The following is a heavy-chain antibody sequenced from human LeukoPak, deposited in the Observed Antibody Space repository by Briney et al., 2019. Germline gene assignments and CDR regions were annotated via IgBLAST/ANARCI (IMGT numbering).Heavy chain of an antibody. J-gene: IGHJ4*02. V-gene: IGHV3-9*01. CDR2: ISWNSGSI. Sequence: PGRSLRLSCAASGFTFDDYAMHWVRQAPGKGLEWVSGISWNSGSIGYADSVKGRFTISRDNAKNSLYLQMNSLRAEDTALYYCAKDFEVDTASYYLDYWGQGTLVTVSS. CDR3: AKDFEVDTASYYLDY. D-gene: IGHD5-18*01. CDR1: GFTFDDYA.